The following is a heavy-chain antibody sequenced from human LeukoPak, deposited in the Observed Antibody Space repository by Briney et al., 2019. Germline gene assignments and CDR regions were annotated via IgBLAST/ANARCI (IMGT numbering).Heavy chain of an antibody. CDR1: GFSFSDYD. CDR3: GRAFPPLRTSSAGDL. V-gene: IGHV3-21*01. Sequence: GGSLRLSCSASGFSFSDYDMNWVRQAPGKGLEWVSAISGRSSHIYYGESVKGRLTISRDNAKNSLYLHMDSLGVGDTAVYYCGRAFPPLRTSSAGDLWGQGTLVIVSS. D-gene: IGHD3-16*01. J-gene: IGHJ1*01. CDR2: ISGRSSHI.